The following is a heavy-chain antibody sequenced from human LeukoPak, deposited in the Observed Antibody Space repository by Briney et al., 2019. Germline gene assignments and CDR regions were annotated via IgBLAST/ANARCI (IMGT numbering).Heavy chain of an antibody. CDR3: ATTIVVVPAAKGYYFDY. D-gene: IGHD2-2*01. Sequence: PGGSLRLSCAASGFTFSSYAMSWVRQAPGKGLEWVSAISGSGGSTYYVDSVKGRFTISRDNSKNTLYLQMNSLRAEDTAVYYCATTIVVVPAAKGYYFDYWGQGTLVTVSS. V-gene: IGHV3-23*01. J-gene: IGHJ4*02. CDR1: GFTFSSYA. CDR2: ISGSGGST.